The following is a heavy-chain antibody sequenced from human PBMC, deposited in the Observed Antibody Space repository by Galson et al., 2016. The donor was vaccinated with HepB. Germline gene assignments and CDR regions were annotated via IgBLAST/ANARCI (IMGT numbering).Heavy chain of an antibody. CDR1: GYIFTNYA. CDR2: INAGNGNT. J-gene: IGHJ6*02. CDR3: ARDRGRGWNGSGNLGGNYGMDV. V-gene: IGHV1-3*01. Sequence: SVKVSCKASGYIFTNYAIHWVRQAPGQRLEWMGWINAGNGNTKYSQKFQGRVTITRDTSANTAYMELSRLKSEDMAVYYCARDRGRGWNGSGNLGGNYGMDVWGQGTTVTVSS. D-gene: IGHD3-10*01.